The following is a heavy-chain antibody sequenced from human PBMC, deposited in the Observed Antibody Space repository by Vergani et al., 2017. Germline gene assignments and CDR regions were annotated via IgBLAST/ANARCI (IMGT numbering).Heavy chain of an antibody. J-gene: IGHJ1*01. D-gene: IGHD2-8*01. CDR2: ISYDGSNK. Sequence: QVQLVESGGGVVQPGRSLRLSCAASGFTFSTYAMHWVRQAPGKGLEGVAVISYDGSNKYYADSVKGRFTISRDNAKNKMYLQMNSLRVEYTAVYYCARDRYCTNSECDNLQHWGQGTLVTVSS. CDR3: ARDRYCTNSECDNLQH. V-gene: IGHV3-30*04. CDR1: GFTFSTYA.